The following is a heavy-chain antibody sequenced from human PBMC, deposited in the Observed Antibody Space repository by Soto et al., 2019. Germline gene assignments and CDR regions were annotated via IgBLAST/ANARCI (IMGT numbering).Heavy chain of an antibody. D-gene: IGHD4-17*01. J-gene: IGHJ4*02. CDR1: GGSISSYY. Sequence: QVQLQESGPGLVKPSETLSLTCTVSGGSISSYYWSWIRQPPGKGLEWIGYIYYSGSTNYNPSLKSRFTISVDTSKNQFSLKLSSVTAADTAVYYCARATVTTVIGGLPAYYFDYWGQGTLVTVSS. V-gene: IGHV4-59*01. CDR3: ARATVTTVIGGLPAYYFDY. CDR2: IYYSGST.